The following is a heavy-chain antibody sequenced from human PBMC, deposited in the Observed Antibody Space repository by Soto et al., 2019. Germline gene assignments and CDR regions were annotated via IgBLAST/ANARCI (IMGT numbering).Heavy chain of an antibody. CDR3: ARTIAVHAFDI. CDR1: GYRFTSYW. D-gene: IGHD6-19*01. V-gene: IGHV5-51*01. CDR2: IYPGDSDT. J-gene: IGHJ3*02. Sequence: GESLRISCKGSGYRFTSYWIGWVRQMPGKGLEWMGIIYPGDSDTRYSPSFQGQVTISADKSISTAYLQWSSLKASDTAMYYCARTIAVHAFDIWGQGTMVTVSS.